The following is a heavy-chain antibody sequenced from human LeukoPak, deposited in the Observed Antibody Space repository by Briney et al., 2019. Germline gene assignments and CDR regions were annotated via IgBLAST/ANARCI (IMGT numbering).Heavy chain of an antibody. Sequence: ASVKVSCKASGYTFTSYDINWVRQATGQRLEWMGWINAGNGNTKYSQKFQGRVTITRDTSASTAYMELSSLRSEDTAVYYCARTSSSWSGAEYFQHWGQGTLVTVSS. J-gene: IGHJ1*01. CDR2: INAGNGNT. CDR1: GYTFTSYD. CDR3: ARTSSSWSGAEYFQH. D-gene: IGHD6-13*01. V-gene: IGHV1-3*01.